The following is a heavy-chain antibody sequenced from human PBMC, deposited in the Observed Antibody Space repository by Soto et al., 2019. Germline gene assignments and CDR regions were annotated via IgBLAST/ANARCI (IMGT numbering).Heavy chain of an antibody. J-gene: IGHJ4*02. CDR1: GFTFSSYA. D-gene: IGHD3-10*01. CDR3: AKDQWDYYGSETSRIY. Sequence: EVQLLESGGGLVQPGGSLRLSCAASGFTFSSYAMSWVRQAPGKGLAWVSAISGSGGSTFYADSVKCRFTISRDNSKNTLYLQMNSLRADDTAVYYCAKDQWDYYGSETSRIYWGQGTLVTVSS. V-gene: IGHV3-23*01. CDR2: ISGSGGST.